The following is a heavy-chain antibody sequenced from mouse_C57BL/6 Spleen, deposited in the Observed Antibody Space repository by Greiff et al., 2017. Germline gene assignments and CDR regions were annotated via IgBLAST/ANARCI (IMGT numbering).Heavy chain of an antibody. V-gene: IGHV5-4*03. CDR1: GFTFSSYA. CDR3: ARGYYGSSYVLFAY. J-gene: IGHJ3*01. D-gene: IGHD1-1*01. Sequence: EVKVVESGGGLVKPGGSLKLSCAASGFTFSSYAMSWVRQTPEKRLEWVATISDGGSYTYYPDNVKGRFTISRDNAKNNLYLQMRHLKSEDTAMYYCARGYYGSSYVLFAYWGQGTLVTVSA. CDR2: ISDGGSYT.